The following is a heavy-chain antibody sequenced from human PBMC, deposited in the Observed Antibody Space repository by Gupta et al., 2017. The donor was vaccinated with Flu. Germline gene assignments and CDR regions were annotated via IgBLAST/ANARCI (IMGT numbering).Heavy chain of an antibody. Sequence: AMSCVRQAPGKGLEWVSGLSASGGRTYYADSVKGRFTISRDTSKNTLYLQMDSLRAEDTAVYYCAKNRVAGAISYYYGLDVWGQGTTVAVSS. CDR2: LSASGGRT. CDR1: A. D-gene: IGHD1-26*01. CDR3: AKNRVAGAISYYYGLDV. V-gene: IGHV3-23*01. J-gene: IGHJ6*02.